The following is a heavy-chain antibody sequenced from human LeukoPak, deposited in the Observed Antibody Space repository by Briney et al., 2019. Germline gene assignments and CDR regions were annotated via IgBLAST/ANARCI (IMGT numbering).Heavy chain of an antibody. Sequence: GGSLRLSCEASGFTFSSYWVSWVRQAPGKGLEWVATIKEDGGENFYVDSVKGRFTISRDNAKNSLYLQMNSLRAEDTAVYYCASIALGDIWGQGTLVTVSS. J-gene: IGHJ4*02. CDR2: IKEDGGEN. V-gene: IGHV3-7*01. D-gene: IGHD1-26*01. CDR1: GFTFSSYW. CDR3: ASIALGDI.